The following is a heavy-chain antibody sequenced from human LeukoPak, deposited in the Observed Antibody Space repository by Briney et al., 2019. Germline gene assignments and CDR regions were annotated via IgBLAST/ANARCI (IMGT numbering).Heavy chain of an antibody. CDR3: ARDLTFDGG. J-gene: IGHJ4*02. Sequence: PGRSLRLSCAASGFTFSSYAMHWVRQAPGKGLEWVAVISYDGSNKYYADSVKGRFTISRDNSKNTLYLQMNSLRAEDTAVYYCARDLTFDGGWGQGTLVTVSS. CDR1: GFTFSSYA. CDR2: ISYDGSNK. V-gene: IGHV3-30*04. D-gene: IGHD3-9*01.